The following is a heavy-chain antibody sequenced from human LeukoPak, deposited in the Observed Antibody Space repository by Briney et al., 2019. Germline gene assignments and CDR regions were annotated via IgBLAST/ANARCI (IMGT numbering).Heavy chain of an antibody. CDR2: MYHSGST. V-gene: IGHV4-38-2*02. Sequence: SETLSLTCTVSGYSISSGYDWGWIRQPPGKGLEWIGSMYHSGSTNYNPSLNSRVTISADTSKNQFSLKLYSVTSADTAVYYCARGYWFYFDYWGQGTLVTVSS. D-gene: IGHD2-8*02. CDR3: ARGYWFYFDY. CDR1: GYSISSGYD. J-gene: IGHJ4*02.